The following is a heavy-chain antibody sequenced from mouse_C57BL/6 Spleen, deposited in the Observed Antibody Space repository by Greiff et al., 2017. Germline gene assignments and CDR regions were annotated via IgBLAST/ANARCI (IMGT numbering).Heavy chain of an antibody. Sequence: QVQLQQPGAELVKPGASVKLSCKASGYTFTSYWLHWVKQRPGQGLEWIGMIHPTSGSTNYNEKFKSKATLTVDKSSSTAYMQLSSLTSEDSAVYYCARWGPYGSSTWFAYWGQGTLVTVSA. J-gene: IGHJ3*01. CDR2: IHPTSGST. D-gene: IGHD1-1*01. CDR3: ARWGPYGSSTWFAY. CDR1: GYTFTSYW. V-gene: IGHV1-64*01.